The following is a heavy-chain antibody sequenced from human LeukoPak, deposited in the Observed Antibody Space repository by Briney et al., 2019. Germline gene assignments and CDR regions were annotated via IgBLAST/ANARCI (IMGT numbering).Heavy chain of an antibody. V-gene: IGHV1-46*01. CDR2: INPSGGST. CDR3: ASTPYSGSYYFDY. J-gene: IGHJ4*02. D-gene: IGHD1-26*01. CDR1: GYTFTSYY. Sequence: ASVKVSCKASGYTFTSYYMHWVRQAPGQGLEWMGIINPSGGSTSYAQKFQGRVTMTRDMSTSTVYMELSSLGSEDTAVYYCASTPYSGSYYFDYWGQGTLVTVAS.